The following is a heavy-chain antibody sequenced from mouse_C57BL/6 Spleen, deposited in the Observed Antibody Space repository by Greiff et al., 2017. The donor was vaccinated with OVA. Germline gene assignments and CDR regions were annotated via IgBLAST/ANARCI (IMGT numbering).Heavy chain of an antibody. Sequence: EVQGVESGEGLVKPGGSLKLSCAASGFTFSSYAMSWVRQTPEKRLEWVAYISSGGDYIYYADTVKGRFTISRDNARNTLYLQMSSLKSEDTAMYYCTREGDDGFYYAMDYWGQGTSVTVSS. CDR1: GFTFSSYA. CDR2: ISSGGDYI. D-gene: IGHD2-3*01. V-gene: IGHV5-9-1*02. CDR3: TREGDDGFYYAMDY. J-gene: IGHJ4*01.